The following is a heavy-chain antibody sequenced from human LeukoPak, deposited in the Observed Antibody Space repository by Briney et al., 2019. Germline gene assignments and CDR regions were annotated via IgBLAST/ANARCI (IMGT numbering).Heavy chain of an antibody. CDR3: ARDRKFFDY. J-gene: IGHJ4*02. CDR1: AFTFTSFW. CDR2: IKQDGSEK. V-gene: IGHV3-7*04. Sequence: GGSLRLSCAASAFTFTSFWMRWVRQAPGKGLEWVANIKQDGSEKKYVDSVKGRFTISRDNAKNSVYLQMNSLRAEDTGVYYCARDRKFFDYWGQGTLVTVSS.